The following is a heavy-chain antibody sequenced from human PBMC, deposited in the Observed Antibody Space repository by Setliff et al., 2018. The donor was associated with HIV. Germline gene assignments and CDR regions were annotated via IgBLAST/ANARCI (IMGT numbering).Heavy chain of an antibody. CDR1: GYSFTSYW. J-gene: IGHJ6*02. D-gene: IGHD3-22*01. V-gene: IGHV5-51*01. Sequence: GESLKISCNGSGYSFTSYWISWLRQMPGKGLEWKGRIDPSDSDTRYSPSLQGRITMSVDKSISTAYLHWSSLQASDTAMYYCARLHTFGYYYYGMEVWGHGTTVTVSS. CDR2: IDPSDSDT. CDR3: ARLHTFGYYYYGMEV.